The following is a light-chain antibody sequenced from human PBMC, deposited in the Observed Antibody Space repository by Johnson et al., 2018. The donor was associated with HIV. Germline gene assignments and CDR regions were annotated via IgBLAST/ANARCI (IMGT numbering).Light chain of an antibody. CDR2: ENN. Sequence: QSVLTQPPSVSAAPGQKVTISCSGSSSNIGNNYVSWYQQLPGTAPKLLIYENNKRPSGVPDRFSGSKSGTSATLGITGLQTGDEADYYCGAWDSSLGAYVFGTGTEVTGL. CDR3: GAWDSSLGAYV. V-gene: IGLV1-51*02. CDR1: SSNIGNNY. J-gene: IGLJ1*01.